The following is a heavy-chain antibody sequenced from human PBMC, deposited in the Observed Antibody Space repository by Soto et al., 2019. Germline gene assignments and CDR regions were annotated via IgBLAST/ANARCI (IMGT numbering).Heavy chain of an antibody. D-gene: IGHD3-22*01. V-gene: IGHV3-30*18. J-gene: IGHJ5*02. Sequence: GSLRLSCAASGFTFSSYGMHWVRQAPGKGLEWVAVISYDGSNKYYADSVKGRFTISRDNSKNTLYLQMNSLRAEDTAVYYWGKHKYYYDSSLLDPWGEGTLVTVS. CDR1: GFTFSSYG. CDR3: GKHKYYYDSSLLDP. CDR2: ISYDGSNK.